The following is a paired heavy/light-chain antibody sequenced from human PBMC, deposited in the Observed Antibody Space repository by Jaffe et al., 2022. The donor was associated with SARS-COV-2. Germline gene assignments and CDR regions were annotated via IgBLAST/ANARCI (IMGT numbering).Heavy chain of an antibody. V-gene: IGHV2-26*01. J-gene: IGHJ4*02. CDR1: GFSLTNTRLG. Sequence: QVTLRESGPVLVKPTETLTLTCNVSGFSLTNTRLGVSWIRQPPGKALEWLAHIFPNGEKSYTTSLKSRLSISKDTSKSQVVLIMTSMDPADTGTYYCVRVSKYTGDWYSIDYWGQGTLVTVSS. CDR2: IFPNGEK. CDR3: VRVSKYTGDWYSIDY. D-gene: IGHD2-21*02.
Light chain of an antibody. V-gene: IGKV3-20*01. J-gene: IGKJ2*02. Sequence: EIVLTQSPGTLSLSPGERATLSCRASQRLSRNYLSWYQQKPGQTPRLLIYGASSRATGIPDRFSGSGSGTDFTLTISRLEPDDFAVYYCQHYSSSGMCTFGQGTKLEMK. CDR1: QRLSRNY. CDR2: GAS. CDR3: QHYSSSGMCT.